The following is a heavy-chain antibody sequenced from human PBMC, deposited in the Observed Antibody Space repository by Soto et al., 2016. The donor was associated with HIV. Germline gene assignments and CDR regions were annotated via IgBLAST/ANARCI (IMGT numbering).Heavy chain of an antibody. CDR1: GGSISSSSYY. D-gene: IGHD2-15*01. Sequence: QLQLQESGPGLVKPSETLSLTCTVSGGSISSSSYYWGWIRQPPGKGLEWIGSIYYSGSTYYNPSLKSRVTISVDTSKNQFSLKLSSVTAADTAVYYCARLVTSTDIVVVVAAPGAAFDIWGQGTSGHVSS. CDR3: ARLVTSTDIVVVVAAPGAAFDI. J-gene: IGHJ3*02. V-gene: IGHV4-39*01. CDR2: IYYSGST.